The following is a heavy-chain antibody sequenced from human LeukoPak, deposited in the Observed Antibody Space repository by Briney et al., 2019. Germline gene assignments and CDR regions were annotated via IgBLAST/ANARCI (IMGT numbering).Heavy chain of an antibody. V-gene: IGHV4-59*01. D-gene: IGHD3-22*01. Sequence: PSGTLSLTCTVSGGSISSYYWSWLRQPPGKGLEWIGYIYYSGSTSYNLSLKSRVTISVDTSNNQFSLKLSSVTAADTAVYYCARDTSGYRRGSFDYWGQGTLVTVSS. CDR3: ARDTSGYRRGSFDY. J-gene: IGHJ4*02. CDR2: IYYSGST. CDR1: GGSISSYY.